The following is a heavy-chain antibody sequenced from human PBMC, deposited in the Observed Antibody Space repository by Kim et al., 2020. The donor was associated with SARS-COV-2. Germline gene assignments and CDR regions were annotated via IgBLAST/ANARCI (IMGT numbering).Heavy chain of an antibody. CDR1: GYTFTTRY. V-gene: IGHV1-2*05. Sequence: ASVKVSCKTSGYTFTTRYLHWVRQAPGHGLEWMGRINPDSGVTDYAQRFQGRVTMTRDKSISTVYMELSSLKSDHTVVYYCARGNTETIDYWGQGTLVTVSS. CDR2: INPDSGVT. J-gene: IGHJ4*02. CDR3: ARGNTETIDY.